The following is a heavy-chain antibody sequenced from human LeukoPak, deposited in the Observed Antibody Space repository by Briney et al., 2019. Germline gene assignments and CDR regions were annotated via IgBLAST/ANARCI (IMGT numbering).Heavy chain of an antibody. CDR2: INHSGST. CDR1: GGSFSGYY. J-gene: IGHJ3*02. D-gene: IGHD2-15*01. CDR3: ARVIEYCSGGSCYYGAFDI. Sequence: SETLSLTCAVYGGSFSGYYWSWIRQPPGKGLEWIGEINHSGSTNYNPSLKSRVTISVDTSKNQFSLKLSSVTAADTAVYYCARVIEYCSGGSCYYGAFDIWGQGTMDTVSS. V-gene: IGHV4-34*01.